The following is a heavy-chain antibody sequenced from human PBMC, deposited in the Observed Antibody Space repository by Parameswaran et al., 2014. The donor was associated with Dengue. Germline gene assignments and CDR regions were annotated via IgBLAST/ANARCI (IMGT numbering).Heavy chain of an antibody. J-gene: IGHJ4*02. CDR2: IYYSGST. Sequence: WIRQPPGKGLEWIGYIYYSGSTNYNPSLKSRVTISVDTSKNQFSLKLSSVTAADTAVYYCARGEGYYFDYWGQGTLVTVSS. V-gene: IGHV4-59*01. CDR3: ARGEGYYFDY.